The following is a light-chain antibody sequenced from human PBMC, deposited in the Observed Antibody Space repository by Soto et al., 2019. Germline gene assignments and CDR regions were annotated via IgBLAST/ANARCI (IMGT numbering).Light chain of an antibody. Sequence: QSALPQPPSVSGSPGQSVAISCTGTSSDVGSYDRVSWYQQPPGTAPKLIISEVSNRPSGVPDRFSGSKSGNTASLTISGLQAEDEADYYCCSWTSSSTYVFGTGTKVTVL. J-gene: IGLJ1*01. V-gene: IGLV2-18*02. CDR1: SSDVGSYDR. CDR2: EVS. CDR3: CSWTSSSTYV.